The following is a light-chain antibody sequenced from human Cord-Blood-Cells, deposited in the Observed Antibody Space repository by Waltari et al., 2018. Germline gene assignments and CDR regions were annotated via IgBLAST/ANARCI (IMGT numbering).Light chain of an antibody. CDR3: SSYTRSGARGV. V-gene: IGLV2-14*01. Sequence: QSALTQPASVSGSPGQSITISCTGTRSDVGGYSYVSWYEKHPGNAPKLMIYDVSNRPTVVTNRVSGAKSGNTASLTISGRQAEGEADYYCSSYTRSGARGVYGGGTKLTVL. J-gene: IGLJ3*02. CDR2: DVS. CDR1: RSDVGGYSY.